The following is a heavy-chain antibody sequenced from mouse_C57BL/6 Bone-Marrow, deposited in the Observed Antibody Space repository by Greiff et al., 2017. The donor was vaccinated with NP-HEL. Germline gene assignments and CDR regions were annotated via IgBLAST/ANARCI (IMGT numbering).Heavy chain of an antibody. CDR2: IYPGDGDT. CDR1: GYAFSSSW. Sequence: QVQLQQSGPELVKPGASVKISCKASGYAFSSSWMNWVKQRPGKGLVWIGRIYPGDGDTNYNGKFKGKATLTADKSSSTAYMQLSSLTSEDSAVYFCARGEFITTPFAYWAKGLWSLSLQ. CDR3: ARGEFITTPFAY. V-gene: IGHV1-82*01. D-gene: IGHD1-1*01. J-gene: IGHJ3*01.